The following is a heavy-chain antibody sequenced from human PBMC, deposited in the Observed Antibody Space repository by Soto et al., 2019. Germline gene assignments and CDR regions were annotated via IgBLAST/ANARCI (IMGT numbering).Heavy chain of an antibody. D-gene: IGHD2-8*01. Sequence: QVQLQESGPGLVKPSGTLSLTCAVSSGSIGTTNWWSWVRQTPGKGLEWIGEIFHSGNTYYNPSLASRVTISVDTSKNQFSLNLRSETAADTAVYYCARRTWGMDVWGQGTTITVSS. J-gene: IGHJ6*02. CDR3: ARRTWGMDV. CDR1: SGSIGTTNW. V-gene: IGHV4-4*02. CDR2: IFHSGNT.